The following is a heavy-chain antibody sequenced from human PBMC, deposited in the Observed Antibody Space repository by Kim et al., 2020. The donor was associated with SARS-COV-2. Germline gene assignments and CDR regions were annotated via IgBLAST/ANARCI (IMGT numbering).Heavy chain of an antibody. CDR2: NYYTGTT. Sequence: SETLSLTCTVSGGSISSSDYYWGWIRQPPGKGLEWIGSNYYTGTTYYNPSLKSRITISVDTSKNQFSLKLSSVTDATVYYCARHGCTGGVCYFDPWGQGTLVTVSS. J-gene: IGHJ5*02. CDR1: GGSISSSDYY. D-gene: IGHD2-8*02. CDR3: ARHGCTGGVCYFDP. V-gene: IGHV4-39*01.